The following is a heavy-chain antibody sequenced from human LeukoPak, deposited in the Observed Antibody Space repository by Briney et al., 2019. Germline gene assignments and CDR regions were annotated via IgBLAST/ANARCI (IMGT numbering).Heavy chain of an antibody. Sequence: GGSLRLSCAVSGFTFSSYGMHWVRQAPGKGLEWVAVISYDGSNKYYADSVKGRFTISRDNSKNTLYLQMNSLRAEDTAVYYCAKSDKGAFDIWGQGTMVTVSS. CDR1: GFTFSSYG. J-gene: IGHJ3*02. CDR2: ISYDGSNK. CDR3: AKSDKGAFDI. V-gene: IGHV3-30*18.